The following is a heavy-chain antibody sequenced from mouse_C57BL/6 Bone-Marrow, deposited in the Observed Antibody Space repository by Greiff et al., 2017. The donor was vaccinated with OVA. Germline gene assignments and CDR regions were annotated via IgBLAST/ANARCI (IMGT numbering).Heavy chain of an antibody. Sequence: VQLQQSGPELVKPGASVKISCKASGYTFTDYYINWVQQRPGQGLEWIGWIYTGSGNTKYTEKLKGKDTLTIDTSSSTAYLQLSSLTSEDSAVYFWDKGDWGYFDYWGQGTTLTVSS. V-gene: IGHV1-84*01. D-gene: IGHD4-1*01. CDR1: GYTFTDYY. CDR2: IYTGSGNT. J-gene: IGHJ2*01. CDR3: DKGDWGYFDY.